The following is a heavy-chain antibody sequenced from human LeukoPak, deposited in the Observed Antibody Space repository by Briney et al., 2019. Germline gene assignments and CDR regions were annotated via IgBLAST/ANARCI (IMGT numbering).Heavy chain of an antibody. V-gene: IGHV1-2*02. CDR2: INPNSGGT. J-gene: IGHJ6*02. Sequence: ASVKVSCKASGYTFTGYYMHWVRQAPGQGLEWMGWINPNSGGTNYAQKFQGRVTMTRDTSISTAYMELSRLRSDDTAVYYCARDRAIRLLWFGELSTPPDGGGMDVWGQGTTVTVSS. CDR1: GYTFTGYY. D-gene: IGHD3-10*01. CDR3: ARDRAIRLLWFGELSTPPDGGGMDV.